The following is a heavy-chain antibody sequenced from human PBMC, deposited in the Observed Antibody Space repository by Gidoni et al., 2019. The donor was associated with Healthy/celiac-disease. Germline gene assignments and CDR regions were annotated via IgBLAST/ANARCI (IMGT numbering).Heavy chain of an antibody. CDR2: IYYSGST. D-gene: IGHD3-3*01. CDR1: GGSIRSYY. CDR3: ARDRTIDYYYYYMDV. V-gene: IGHV4-59*01. Sequence: QVQLQESGPGLVKPSETLSLTCTVSGGSIRSYYWSWIRQPPGKGLEWIGYIYYSGSTNYNPSLKSRVTISVDTSKNQFSLKLSSVTAADTAVYYCARDRTIDYYYYYMDVWGKGTTVTVSS. J-gene: IGHJ6*03.